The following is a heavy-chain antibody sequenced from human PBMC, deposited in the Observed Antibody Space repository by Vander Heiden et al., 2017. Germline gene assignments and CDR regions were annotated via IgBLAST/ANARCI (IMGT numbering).Heavy chain of an antibody. Sequence: EVQLVESGGGLVKPGGSLRLSCVASGFTFSSYNMNWVRQAPEKGLEWVSSISSSSSSISYADAVKGRFTISRDNAKNSLFLQMNRLRAEDTAVYYCARVNEDQRWSRDYWGQGTLVTVSS. CDR2: ISSSSSSI. D-gene: IGHD1-1*01. CDR3: ARVNEDQRWSRDY. CDR1: GFTFSSYN. J-gene: IGHJ4*02. V-gene: IGHV3-21*02.